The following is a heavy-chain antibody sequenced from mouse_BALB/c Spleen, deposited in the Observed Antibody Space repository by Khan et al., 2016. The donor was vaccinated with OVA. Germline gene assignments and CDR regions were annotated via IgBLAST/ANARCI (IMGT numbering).Heavy chain of an antibody. CDR1: GYTFTNYG. J-gene: IGHJ3*01. CDR2: INTNTGEP. Sequence: QIQLVQSGPELKKPGETVKISCKASGYTFTNYGMNWVKQAPGKGLKWMGWINTNTGEPTYAEEFKGRFAFSLETSASTAYLQINNLKNEDTATYCCARGDYDSWFAYWGQGTLVTVSA. CDR3: ARGDYDSWFAY. V-gene: IGHV9-3*02. D-gene: IGHD2-4*01.